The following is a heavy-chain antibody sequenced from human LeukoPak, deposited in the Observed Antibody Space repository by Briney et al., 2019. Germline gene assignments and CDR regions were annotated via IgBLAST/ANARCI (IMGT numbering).Heavy chain of an antibody. CDR3: TTYGSGSYYSDLDY. Sequence: GGSLRLSCAASGFTFSNAWMNWVRQAPGKGLEWVGRIKSKTDGGTTDYAAPVKGRFTISRDDSKNTLYLQMNSLNTEDTAVYYCTTYGSGSYYSDLDYWGQGTLVTVSS. D-gene: IGHD3-10*01. J-gene: IGHJ4*02. V-gene: IGHV3-15*07. CDR2: IKSKTDGGTT. CDR1: GFTFSNAW.